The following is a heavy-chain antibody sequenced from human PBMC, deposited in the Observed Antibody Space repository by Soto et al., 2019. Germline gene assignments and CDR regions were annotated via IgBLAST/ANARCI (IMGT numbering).Heavy chain of an antibody. D-gene: IGHD2-21*02. CDR1: GGTFSSYA. Sequence: GASVKVSCKASGGTFSSYAISWVRQAPGQGLEWMGGIIPIFGTANYAQKFQGRVTITADESTSTAYMELSSLRSEDTAVYYCALAYCGGDCYSNNWFDPWGQGTLVTVSS. CDR2: IIPIFGTA. J-gene: IGHJ5*02. V-gene: IGHV1-69*13. CDR3: ALAYCGGDCYSNNWFDP.